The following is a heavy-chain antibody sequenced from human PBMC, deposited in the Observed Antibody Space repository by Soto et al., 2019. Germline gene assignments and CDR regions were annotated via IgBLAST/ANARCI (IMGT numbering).Heavy chain of an antibody. D-gene: IGHD3-16*02. CDR1: GYTFTSYG. V-gene: IGHV1-18*01. Sequence: ASVKVSCKASGYTFTSYGVSWVRQAPGQGLEWMGWISAYNGNTNYAQKLQGRVTMTTDTSTSTAYMELRSLRSDDTAVYYCARVVGSSLFLNGMDVWGQGTTVTVSS. CDR3: ARVVGSSLFLNGMDV. J-gene: IGHJ6*02. CDR2: ISAYNGNT.